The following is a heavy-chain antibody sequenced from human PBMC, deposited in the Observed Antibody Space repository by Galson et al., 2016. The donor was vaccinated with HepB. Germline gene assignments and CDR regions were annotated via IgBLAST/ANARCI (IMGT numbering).Heavy chain of an antibody. CDR1: GFTFSTYW. V-gene: IGHV3-7*01. J-gene: IGHJ4*02. CDR2: IKQDGSEK. CDR3: ARGRIIMAT. Sequence: SLRLSCAASGFTFSTYWMSWVRQAPGKGLEWVANIKQDGSEKYYVDSVKGRFTVSRDSAKNSLYLQLNSLSAEDTAVYYCARGRIIMATWGQGTLVTVSS. D-gene: IGHD5-12*01.